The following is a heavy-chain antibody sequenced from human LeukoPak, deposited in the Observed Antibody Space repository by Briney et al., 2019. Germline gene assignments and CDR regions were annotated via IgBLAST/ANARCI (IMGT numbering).Heavy chain of an antibody. V-gene: IGHV4-39*01. Sequence: PGGSLRLSCGASGFTFSSYSMNWIRQPPGKGLECIGNIYYSGSTYYNPSLQSRVTISVDTSKNQFSLKLSSVTAADTAVYYCARRLGYSSGYYYDYWGQGTLVTVSS. CDR1: GFTFSSYS. D-gene: IGHD3-22*01. J-gene: IGHJ4*02. CDR3: ARRLGYSSGYYYDY. CDR2: IYYSGST.